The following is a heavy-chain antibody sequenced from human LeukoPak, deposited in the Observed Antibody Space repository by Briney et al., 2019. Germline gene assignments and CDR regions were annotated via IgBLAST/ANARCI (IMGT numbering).Heavy chain of an antibody. D-gene: IGHD6-19*01. CDR2: ITESGDGT. CDR3: TKRTTAVAGRSAFDI. Sequence: GGSLRLSCAASGFTFNSLALSWVRQAPGKGLECVSAITESGDGTYYADSVKGGFIISRDNSKNTLYLQLNSLRAEDTAIYYCTKRTTAVAGRSAFDIWGQGTMVTVSS. V-gene: IGHV3-23*01. CDR1: GFTFNSLA. J-gene: IGHJ3*02.